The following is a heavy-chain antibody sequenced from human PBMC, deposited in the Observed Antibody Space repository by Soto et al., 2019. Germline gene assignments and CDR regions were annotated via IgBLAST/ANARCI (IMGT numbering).Heavy chain of an antibody. J-gene: IGHJ4*02. V-gene: IGHV3-23*01. CDR2: ITVAGGGT. CDR3: AKWPPSPKMEVTSH. Sequence: EVQLLESGGGLVQPGGSLRLSCENSGFDFTSSAMDWVRQTPGKGLQWVSAITVAGGGTYYADSVKGRFTISRDNAKKTRYLQMNSLSAEDTALYFCAKWPPSPKMEVTSHWGQGTLVTVSS. CDR1: GFDFTSSA. D-gene: IGHD1-1*01.